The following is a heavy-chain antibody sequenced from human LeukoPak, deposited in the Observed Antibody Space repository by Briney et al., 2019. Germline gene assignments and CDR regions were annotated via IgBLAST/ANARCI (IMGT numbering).Heavy chain of an antibody. Sequence: SGPLCLTCAVCGGSFSGYYWSWIRQPPGKGLEWIGEINHSGSTNYNPSLKSRVTISVDTSKQQFSLELSSVTAADTAVYYCARGLKWDYVETRLWNYWGQGTLVTVSS. V-gene: IGHV4-34*01. J-gene: IGHJ4*02. CDR1: GGSFSGYY. CDR2: INHSGST. D-gene: IGHD1-26*01. CDR3: ARGLKWDYVETRLWNY.